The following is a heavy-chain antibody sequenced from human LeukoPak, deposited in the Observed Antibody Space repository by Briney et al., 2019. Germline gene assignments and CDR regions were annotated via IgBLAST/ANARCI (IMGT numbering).Heavy chain of an antibody. Sequence: GGSLRLSCVASGFTFSSRDWMTWVRQAPGQGLEWVANIKQDGSEKNYVDSVKGRFTISRDNAKNSLYLQMNSLRAEDTAVYYCARPVRYGSGSYYTPTNWFDPWGQGTLVTVSS. D-gene: IGHD3-10*01. CDR2: IKQDGSEK. CDR3: ARPVRYGSGSYYTPTNWFDP. J-gene: IGHJ5*02. CDR1: GFTFSSRDW. V-gene: IGHV3-7*03.